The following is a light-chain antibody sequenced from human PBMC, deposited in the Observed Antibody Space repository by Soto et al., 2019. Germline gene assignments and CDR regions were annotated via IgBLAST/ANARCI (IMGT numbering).Light chain of an antibody. CDR2: LNSDGSH. Sequence: QSVLTQSPSASASLGASVKLTCTLSSGHSSYAIAWHQQQPEKGPRYLMKLNSDGSHSKGDGIPDRFSGSSPGAERYLTISRLQSEDEADYYCQTWGTGIVVFGGGTKLTVL. J-gene: IGLJ2*01. CDR3: QTWGTGIVV. CDR1: SGHSSYA. V-gene: IGLV4-69*01.